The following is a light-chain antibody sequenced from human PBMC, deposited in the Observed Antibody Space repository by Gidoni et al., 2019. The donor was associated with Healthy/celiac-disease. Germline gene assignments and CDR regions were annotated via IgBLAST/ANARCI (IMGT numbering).Light chain of an antibody. J-gene: IGLJ2*01. CDR2: EVS. V-gene: IGLV2-14*01. CDR3: SSYTNSSVV. Sequence: QSARTQPASVSGSPGQSITLSCTVTSIDVGGYNLVSWYQQHPGKAPKLMIYEVSKRPSGVSNRFSGSKSGNTASLTISGLQAEDEADYYCSSYTNSSVVFGGGTKLTVL. CDR1: SIDVGGYNL.